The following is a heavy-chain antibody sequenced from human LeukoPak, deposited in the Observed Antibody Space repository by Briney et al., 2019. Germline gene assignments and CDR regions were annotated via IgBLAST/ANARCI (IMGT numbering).Heavy chain of an antibody. CDR3: AKSGTAAGE. CDR2: ISWNSGSI. CDR1: GFTFDDYA. D-gene: IGHD6-13*01. Sequence: KTGGSLRLSCAASGFTFDDYAMHWVRQAPGKGLEWVSGISWNSGSIDYADSVKGRFTISRDNAKNSLYLQMNSLRAEDTALYYCAKSGTAAGEWGQGTLVTVSS. J-gene: IGHJ4*02. V-gene: IGHV3-9*01.